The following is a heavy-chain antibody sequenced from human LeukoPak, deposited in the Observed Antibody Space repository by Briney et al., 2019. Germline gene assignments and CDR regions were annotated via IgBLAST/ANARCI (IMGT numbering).Heavy chain of an antibody. V-gene: IGHV3-21*01. Sequence: GGSLRLPCAASGFTFSSYSMNWVRQAPGKGLEWVSSISSSSSYIYYADSVKGRFTISRDNAKNSLYLQMNSLRAEDTAVYYCAREKTYSYGFDYWGQGTLVTVSS. D-gene: IGHD5-18*01. CDR1: GFTFSSYS. J-gene: IGHJ4*02. CDR3: AREKTYSYGFDY. CDR2: ISSSSSYI.